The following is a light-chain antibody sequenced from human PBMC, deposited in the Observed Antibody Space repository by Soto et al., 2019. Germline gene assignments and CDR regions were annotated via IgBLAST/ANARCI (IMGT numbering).Light chain of an antibody. CDR2: EVS. CDR1: SSDIGAYNF. CDR3: SAYTTTSTLI. V-gene: IGLV2-14*01. Sequence: QSVLTQPASVSGSPGQSITISCTGTSSDIGAYNFVSWYQQHPGKAPKLMIYEVSNRPSGISIRFSGSKSGNTASLTISGVQAEDEANYYCSAYTTTSTLIFGTGTKVTVL. J-gene: IGLJ1*01.